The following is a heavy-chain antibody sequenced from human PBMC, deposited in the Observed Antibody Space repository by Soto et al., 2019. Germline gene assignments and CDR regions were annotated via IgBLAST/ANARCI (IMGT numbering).Heavy chain of an antibody. CDR2: IIPMLGMS. CDR1: GDTFNFYT. CDR3: ATNYGSGSTHFDY. Sequence: QVQLVQSGAEVKKPGSSVRVSCRASGDTFNFYTLSWVRQVPGHGPEWMGRIIPMLGMSDYAQKFQGRVTIMADKSTSTVCMNLSGLTSEDTAVYYCATNYGSGSTHFDYWGQGTLVTVSS. D-gene: IGHD3-10*01. J-gene: IGHJ4*02. V-gene: IGHV1-69*02.